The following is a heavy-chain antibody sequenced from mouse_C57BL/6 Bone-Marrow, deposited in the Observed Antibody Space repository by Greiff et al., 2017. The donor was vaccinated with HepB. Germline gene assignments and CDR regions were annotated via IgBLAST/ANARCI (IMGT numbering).Heavy chain of an antibody. V-gene: IGHV5-6*01. CDR3: TRWLLPDY. CDR1: GFTFSSYG. J-gene: IGHJ2*01. Sequence: EVQLVESGGDLVKPGGSLKLSCAASGFTFSSYGMSWVRQTPDKRLEWVATISSGGSYTYYPDSVKGRFTISRDNAKNTLYLQMSSLKSEDTAMYYCTRWLLPDYWGQGTTLTVSS. D-gene: IGHD2-3*01. CDR2: ISSGGSYT.